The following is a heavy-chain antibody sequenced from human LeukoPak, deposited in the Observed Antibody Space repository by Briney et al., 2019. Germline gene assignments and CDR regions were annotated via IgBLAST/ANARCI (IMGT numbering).Heavy chain of an antibody. D-gene: IGHD3-10*01. CDR2: IRSKAYGGTT. CDR1: GFTFGDYA. V-gene: IGHV3-49*03. J-gene: IGHJ4*02. CDR3: TRDVYGSGRRGYFDY. Sequence: GGSLRLSCTASGFTFGDYAMSWFRQAPGKGLEWVGFIRSKAYGGTTEYAASVKGRFTISRDDSKSIAYLQMNSLKTEDTAVYYCTRDVYGSGRRGYFDYWGQGTLVTVSS.